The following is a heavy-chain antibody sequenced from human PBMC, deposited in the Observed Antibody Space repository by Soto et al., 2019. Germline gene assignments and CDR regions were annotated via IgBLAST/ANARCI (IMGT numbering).Heavy chain of an antibody. Sequence: GGSLRLSXAASGFTFSGYSMNWVRQAPGKGLEWVSCISSSGSYIYYADSLKGRFTISRDNAKNSLYLQMNSLRAEDTAVYYCASGDVAAAGTLTDYWGQGTLVTVSS. CDR1: GFTFSGYS. J-gene: IGHJ4*02. D-gene: IGHD6-13*01. CDR2: ISSSGSYI. V-gene: IGHV3-21*01. CDR3: ASGDVAAAGTLTDY.